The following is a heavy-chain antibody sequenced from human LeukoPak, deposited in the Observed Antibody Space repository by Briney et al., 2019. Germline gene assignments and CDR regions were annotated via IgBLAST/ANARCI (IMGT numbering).Heavy chain of an antibody. V-gene: IGHV3-33*01. CDR2: IWYDGSNK. J-gene: IGHJ6*04. CDR1: GFTFSSYG. Sequence: GGSLRLSCAASGFTFSSYGMHWVRQAPGKGLEWVAVIWYDGSNKYYADSVKGRFTISRDNSKNTLYLQMNSLRAEDTAVYYCAREVPYPETYYYGSSGYLDVWGKGTTVTVSS. CDR3: AREVPYPETYYYGSSGYLDV. D-gene: IGHD3-22*01.